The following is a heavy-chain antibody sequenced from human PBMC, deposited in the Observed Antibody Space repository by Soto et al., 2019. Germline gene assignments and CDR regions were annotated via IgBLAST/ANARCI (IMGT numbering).Heavy chain of an antibody. CDR1: GGTFSSYA. Sequence: QVQLVQSGAEVKKPGSSVKVSCKASGGTFSSYAISWVRQAPGQGLEWMGGIIPIFGTANYAQKFQRRVTITADESTSTASIELRSLSSAETAVYYCARTNTAMVTGWFDPWGQGTLVTVSS. V-gene: IGHV1-69*12. J-gene: IGHJ5*02. CDR2: IIPIFGTA. D-gene: IGHD5-18*01. CDR3: ARTNTAMVTGWFDP.